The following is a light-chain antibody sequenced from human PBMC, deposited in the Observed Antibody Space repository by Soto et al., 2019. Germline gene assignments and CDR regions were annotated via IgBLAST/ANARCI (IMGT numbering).Light chain of an antibody. CDR1: QSVSSY. CDR2: DAS. Sequence: LCVSKEDRSALSPNPSQSVSSYLAWYQQKPGQAPRLLIYDASNRATGIPARFSGSGSGTDFTLTYISLVPEDSAVYYCQLGSNLPLFTFGGVTKVAIK. V-gene: IGKV3-11*01. J-gene: IGKJ4*01. CDR3: QLGSNLPLFT.